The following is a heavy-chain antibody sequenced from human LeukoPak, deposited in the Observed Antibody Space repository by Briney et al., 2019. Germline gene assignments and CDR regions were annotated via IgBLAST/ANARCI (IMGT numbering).Heavy chain of an antibody. V-gene: IGHV1-18*01. CDR2: ISAYNGNT. CDR3: AREYCSGGSCYQGD. J-gene: IGHJ4*02. CDR1: GYTFTSYG. D-gene: IGHD2-15*01. Sequence: ASVKVSCKAAGYTFTSYGISWVRQAPGQGLVWMGWISAYNGNTNYAQKLQGRVTMTTDTSTSTAYMELRSLRSDDTAVYYCAREYCSGGSCYQGDWGQGTLVTVSS.